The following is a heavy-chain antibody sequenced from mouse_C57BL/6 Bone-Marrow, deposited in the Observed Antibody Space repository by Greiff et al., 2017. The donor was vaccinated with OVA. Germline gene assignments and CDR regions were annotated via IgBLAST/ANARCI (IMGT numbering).Heavy chain of an antibody. J-gene: IGHJ2*01. CDR3: ARHEDGYYASYFDY. Sequence: QVQLQQSGPELVKPGASVKISCKASGYAFSSSWMNWVKQRPGKGLEWIGRIYPGDGDTNYNGKFKGKATLTADKSSSTAYMPLSSLTSGNSAIYFYARHEDGYYASYFDYWGQGTTLTVSS. CDR2: IYPGDGDT. V-gene: IGHV1-82*01. D-gene: IGHD2-3*01. CDR1: GYAFSSSW.